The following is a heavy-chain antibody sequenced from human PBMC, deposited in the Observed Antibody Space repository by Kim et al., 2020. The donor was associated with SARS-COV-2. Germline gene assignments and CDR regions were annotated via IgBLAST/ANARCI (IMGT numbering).Heavy chain of an antibody. CDR1: GFTFSSYG. Sequence: GGSLRLSCAASGFTFSSYGMHWVRQAPGKGLEWVAVISYDGSNKYYADSVKGRFTISRDNSKNTLYLQMNSLRSEDTAVYYCAKGPIQLWNPYYYYDMDV. D-gene: IGHD5-18*01. CDR3: AKGPIQLWNPYYYYDMDV. CDR2: ISYDGSNK. V-gene: IGHV3-30*18. J-gene: IGHJ6*01.